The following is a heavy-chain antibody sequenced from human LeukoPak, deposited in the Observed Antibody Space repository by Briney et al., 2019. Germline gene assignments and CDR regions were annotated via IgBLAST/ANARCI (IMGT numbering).Heavy chain of an antibody. V-gene: IGHV1-18*01. CDR2: ISAYNGNT. D-gene: IGHD6-19*01. J-gene: IGHJ5*02. CDR1: GCTFTSYG. CDR3: ARDIAVAGFRDWFDP. Sequence: GASVKVSCKASGCTFTSYGISWVRQAPGQGLEWMGWISAYNGNTNYAQKLQGRVTMTTDTSTSTAYMELRSLRSDDTAVYYCARDIAVAGFRDWFDPWGQGTLVTVSS.